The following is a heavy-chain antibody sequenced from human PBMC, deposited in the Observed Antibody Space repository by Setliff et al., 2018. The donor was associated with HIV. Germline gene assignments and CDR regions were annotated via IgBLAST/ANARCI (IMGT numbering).Heavy chain of an antibody. Sequence: TLSLTCTVSGDSISNYYWTWIRQHPGKGLEWIGYIYNTGSTYHSPSLESRVTISIDTSKNQFSLRLSSVTAADTAVYFCARGRGSSSSWPIDYWGQGTLVTVSS. J-gene: IGHJ4*02. D-gene: IGHD6-13*01. CDR2: IYNTGST. CDR3: ARGRGSSSSWPIDY. V-gene: IGHV4-31*03. CDR1: GDSISNYY.